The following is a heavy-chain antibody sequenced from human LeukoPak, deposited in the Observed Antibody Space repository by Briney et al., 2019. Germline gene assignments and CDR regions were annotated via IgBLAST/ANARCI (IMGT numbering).Heavy chain of an antibody. CDR3: ASREYDSTNYYLYYFDF. D-gene: IGHD3-22*01. V-gene: IGHV1-69*04. CDR2: IIPILDRA. J-gene: IGHJ4*02. Sequence: SVKVSCKASGGTFSSFAFSWVRQAPGQGLEWMGRIIPILDRANYAQNFQGRVTITEDKSTSTAYMEVSSLRSEDTAVYYCASREYDSTNYYLYYFDFWGQGTLVTVSS. CDR1: GGTFSSFA.